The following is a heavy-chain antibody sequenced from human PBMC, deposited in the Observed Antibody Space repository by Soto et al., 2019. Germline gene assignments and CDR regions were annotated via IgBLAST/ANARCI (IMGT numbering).Heavy chain of an antibody. D-gene: IGHD6-19*01. J-gene: IGHJ6*02. CDR2: IYYSGST. CDR3: ARHQGASCWYRGYYYYGMDV. V-gene: IGHV4-39*01. CDR1: GTSIGSSRYY. Sequence: SETLSLTCTVSGTSIGSSRYYWGWIRQPPGKGLEWIGSIYYSGSTYYNPSLKSRVTISVDTSNIQFSLKLSSVSAADTAVYYCARHQGASCWYRGYYYYGMDVWGQGTTVT.